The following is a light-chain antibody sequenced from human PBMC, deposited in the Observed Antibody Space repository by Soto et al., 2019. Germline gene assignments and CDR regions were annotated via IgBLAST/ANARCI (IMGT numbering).Light chain of an antibody. CDR3: SSYTSSSTRV. CDR1: SSDVGGYNY. V-gene: IGLV2-14*01. J-gene: IGLJ2*01. CDR2: DVS. Sequence: QSALTQPPSVSGSPGQSITISCTGTSSDVGGYNYVSWYRQHPGKAPKLMIYDVSNRPSGVSNRFSGSKSGNTASLTISGLQAEDEGNYYCSSYTSSSTRVFGGGTKLTVL.